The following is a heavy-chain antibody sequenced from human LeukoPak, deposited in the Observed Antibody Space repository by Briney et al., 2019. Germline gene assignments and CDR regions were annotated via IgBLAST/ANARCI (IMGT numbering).Heavy chain of an antibody. CDR1: GFTFSSYD. D-gene: IGHD1-26*01. CDR3: AHIVGATYVFSGYFDY. V-gene: IGHV3-30-3*01. CDR2: ISYDGSNK. Sequence: GESLRLSCAGFGFTFSSYDMSWVRQAPGKGLEWVAVISYDGSNKYYADSVKGRFTISRDNSKNTLYLQMNSLRAEDTAVYYCAHIVGATYVFSGYFDYWGQGTLVTVSS. J-gene: IGHJ4*02.